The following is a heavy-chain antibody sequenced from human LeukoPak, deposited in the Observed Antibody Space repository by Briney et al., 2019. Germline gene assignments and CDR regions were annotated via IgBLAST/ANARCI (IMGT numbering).Heavy chain of an antibody. D-gene: IGHD5-18*01. CDR1: GYTFTSYD. Sequence: GASVKVSCKASGYTFTSYDINWVRQATGQGLEWMGWMNPNSGNTGYAQKFQGRVTMTRNTSISTAYMELSSLRSEDTAVYYCARGSSVATAMVTDYWGQGTLVTVSS. CDR2: MNPNSGNT. CDR3: ARGSSVATAMVTDY. V-gene: IGHV1-8*01. J-gene: IGHJ4*02.